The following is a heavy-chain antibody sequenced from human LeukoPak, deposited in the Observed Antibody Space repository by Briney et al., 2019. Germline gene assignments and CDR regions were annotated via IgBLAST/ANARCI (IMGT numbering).Heavy chain of an antibody. CDR2: ISSSGGTI. D-gene: IGHD3-10*01. V-gene: IGHV3-11*01. CDR1: GFTFSDYY. J-gene: IGHJ4*02. Sequence: KPGGSLRLSCAASGFTFSDYYMSWIRQAPGKGLEWVSYISSSGGTIYYADSVKGRFTISRDNAKNSLYLQMNSLRAEDTAVYYCASRYGSGSYYPFDYWGQGTLVTVSS. CDR3: ASRYGSGSYYPFDY.